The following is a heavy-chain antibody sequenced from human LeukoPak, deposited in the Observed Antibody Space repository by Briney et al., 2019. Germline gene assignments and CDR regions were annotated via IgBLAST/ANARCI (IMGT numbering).Heavy chain of an antibody. J-gene: IGHJ6*04. CDR2: IYYSGST. Sequence: SETLSLTCTVSGGAISSYYWSWIRQPPGKGLEWIGYIYYSGSTNYNPSLKSRVTISVDTSKNQFSLKLSSVTAADTAVYYCARDRGRLGSNYYYGMDVWGKGTTVTVSS. CDR3: ARDRGRLGSNYYYGMDV. CDR1: GGAISSYY. V-gene: IGHV4-59*01. D-gene: IGHD3-10*01.